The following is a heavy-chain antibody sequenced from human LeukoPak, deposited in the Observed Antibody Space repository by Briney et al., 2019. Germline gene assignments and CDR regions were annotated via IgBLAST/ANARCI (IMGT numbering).Heavy chain of an antibody. J-gene: IGHJ6*03. D-gene: IGHD2-2*02. Sequence: GGSLRLSCAASGFTFSSYWMSWVRQAPGKGLEWVANIKQDGSEKYYVDSVKGRFTIPRDNAKNSLYLQMNSLRAEDTAVYYCARCFVVVPAAILYYYYMDVWGKGTTVTVSS. CDR3: ARCFVVVPAAILYYYYMDV. CDR1: GFTFSSYW. V-gene: IGHV3-7*01. CDR2: IKQDGSEK.